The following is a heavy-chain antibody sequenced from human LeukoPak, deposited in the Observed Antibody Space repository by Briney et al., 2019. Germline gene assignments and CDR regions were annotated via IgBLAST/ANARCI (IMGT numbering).Heavy chain of an antibody. CDR1: GGSFSGYY. D-gene: IGHD3-3*01. Sequence: SETLSLTCAVYGGSFSGYYWSWIRQPPGKGLEWIGEINHSGSTNYNPSLKSRVTISVDTSKNQFSLKLSSVTAADTAVYYCARGGGDLGVAGASYYYYGMDVWGQGTTVTVSS. V-gene: IGHV4-34*01. CDR2: INHSGST. J-gene: IGHJ6*02. CDR3: ARGGGDLGVAGASYYYYGMDV.